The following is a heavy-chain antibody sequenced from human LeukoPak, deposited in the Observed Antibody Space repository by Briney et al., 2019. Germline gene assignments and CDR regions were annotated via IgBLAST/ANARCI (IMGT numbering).Heavy chain of an antibody. CDR3: ARVLKDGYNNGNFQR. V-gene: IGHV1-2*02. D-gene: IGHD5-24*01. CDR1: GYTFTGYY. CDR2: INPNSSAT. J-gene: IGHJ1*01. Sequence: ASVKVSCKASGYTFTGYYVHWVRQVPGQGLEWMGWINPNSSATNFPQKFQGRVTLTRDTSITTAYMELSRLRSDDTAVYYCARVLKDGYNNGNFQRWGQGTLVTVSS.